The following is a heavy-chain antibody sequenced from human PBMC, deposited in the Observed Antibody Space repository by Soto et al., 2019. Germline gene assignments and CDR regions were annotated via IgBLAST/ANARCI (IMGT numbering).Heavy chain of an antibody. V-gene: IGHV1-2*04. CDR1: GYTFTGYY. J-gene: IGHJ5*02. CDR3: ARASIAVAGLVPFDP. D-gene: IGHD6-19*01. CDR2: INPNSGGT. Sequence: ASVKVSCKASGYTFTGYYMHWVRQAPGQGLEWMGWINPNSGGTNYAQKFQGWVTMTRDTSISTAYMELSRLRSDDTAVYYCARASIAVAGLVPFDPWGQGTLVTAPQ.